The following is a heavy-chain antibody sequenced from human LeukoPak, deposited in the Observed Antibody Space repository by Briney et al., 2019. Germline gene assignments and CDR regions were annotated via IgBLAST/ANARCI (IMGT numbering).Heavy chain of an antibody. J-gene: IGHJ6*03. CDR1: GGTFSSYA. V-gene: IGHV1-69*13. Sequence: GASVKVSCKASGGTFSSYAISWVRQAPGQGLEWMGGIIPIFGTANYAQKFQGRVTITADESTSTAYMELSSLRSEDTAVYYCARRVIGYYDSSGYFGSYYMDVWGKGTTVTVSS. CDR2: IIPIFGTA. D-gene: IGHD3-22*01. CDR3: ARRVIGYYDSSGYFGSYYMDV.